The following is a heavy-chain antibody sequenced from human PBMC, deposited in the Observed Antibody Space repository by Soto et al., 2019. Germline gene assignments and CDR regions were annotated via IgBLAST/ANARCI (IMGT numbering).Heavy chain of an antibody. Sequence: PGGSLILSCAASGFTFSSYAMTRVRQAPGRGLEWVSAISYSGGSTHYADSVKGRFTISRDNSMNTLYLQVNTLRAEDTAIYYCARRSYGDYYFDYWGQGXLVTVSS. CDR2: ISYSGGST. D-gene: IGHD4-17*01. CDR3: ARRSYGDYYFDY. J-gene: IGHJ4*01. V-gene: IGHV3-23*01. CDR1: GFTFSSYA.